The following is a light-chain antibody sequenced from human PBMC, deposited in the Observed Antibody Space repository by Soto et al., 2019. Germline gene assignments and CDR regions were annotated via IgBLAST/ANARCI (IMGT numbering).Light chain of an antibody. J-gene: IGLJ3*02. V-gene: IGLV1-44*01. CDR1: SSNIGSDV. CDR3: LVWDDSLNAWV. Sequence: QSVLTQPPSASGTPGQRVTVSCSGSSSNIGSDVVNWYQQLPGTAPKLLIFNNNQRPSGVPDRFSGSKSGTSASLDISGLQSEDEADYYCLVWDDSLNAWVFGGGTKLTVL. CDR2: NNN.